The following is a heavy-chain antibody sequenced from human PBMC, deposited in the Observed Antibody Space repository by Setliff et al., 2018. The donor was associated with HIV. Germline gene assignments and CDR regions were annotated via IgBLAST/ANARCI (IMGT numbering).Heavy chain of an antibody. V-gene: IGHV4-4*02. D-gene: IGHD3-10*02. Sequence: SETLSLTCAVSGGSGSSDEWWTWGRQSPGKGLEWIGEIYNSGSTNYIPSLKSPVTISVDKSKSQFSLKETSVTAAYTALYYCARAVRIPTTYYYVFDYWGQGTLVTVSS. J-gene: IGHJ4*02. CDR3: ARAVRIPTTYYYVFDY. CDR1: GGSGSSDEW. CDR2: IYNSGST.